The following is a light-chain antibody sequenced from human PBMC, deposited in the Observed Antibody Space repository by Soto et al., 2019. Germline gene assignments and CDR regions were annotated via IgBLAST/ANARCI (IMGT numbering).Light chain of an antibody. CDR2: GAS. CDR3: LQYGSSPPGLT. J-gene: IGKJ4*01. Sequence: EIVLTQSPGTLSSSPGERATLSCRASQSVSSNYLAWYQQKPGQAPRLLIYGASSRANGIPDRFSGSGSGTDFTLTISRLEPEDFAVYYCLQYGSSPPGLTFGGGTKVEIK. V-gene: IGKV3-20*01. CDR1: QSVSSNY.